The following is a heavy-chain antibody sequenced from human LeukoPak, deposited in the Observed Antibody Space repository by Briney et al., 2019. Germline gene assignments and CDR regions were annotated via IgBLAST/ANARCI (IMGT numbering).Heavy chain of an antibody. D-gene: IGHD5/OR15-5a*01. CDR1: GGSISSYY. J-gene: IGHJ4*02. CDR3: GRVFDSKSTYFDY. CDR2: ISYSGST. Sequence: ASETLSLTCTVSGGSISSYYWNWIRQPPGKGLEWIGYISYSGSTNYNPSLKSRVTISLDTSKNQFSLKVRSVTAADTAVYYCGRVFDSKSTYFDYWGQGTLVTVSS. V-gene: IGHV4-59*01.